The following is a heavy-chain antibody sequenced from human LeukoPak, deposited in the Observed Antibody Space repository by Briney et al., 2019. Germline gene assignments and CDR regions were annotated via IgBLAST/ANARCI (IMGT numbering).Heavy chain of an antibody. CDR2: ISSSSSYI. CDR1: GFTFSSYS. CDR3: ARDPGREPYRNY. Sequence: GGSLRLSCAASGFTFSSYSMNWVRQAPGKGLGWVSSISSSSSYIYYADSVKGRFTISRDNAKNSLYLQMNSLRAEDTAVYYCARDPGREPYRNYWGQGTLVTVSS. D-gene: IGHD1-26*01. V-gene: IGHV3-21*01. J-gene: IGHJ4*02.